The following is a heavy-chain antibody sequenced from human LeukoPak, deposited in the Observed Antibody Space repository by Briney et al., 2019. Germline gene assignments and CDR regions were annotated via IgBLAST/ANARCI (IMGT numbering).Heavy chain of an antibody. V-gene: IGHV3-66*01. J-gene: IGHJ6*02. CDR1: GFTVSSNY. CDR3: ARGAAALTFYYYYGMDV. CDR2: IYSGGST. Sequence: PGGSLRLSCAASGFTVSSNYMSWVRQAPGKGLEWVSVIYSGGSTYYADSVKGRFTISRDNSKNTLYLQMNSLRAEDTAVYYCARGAAALTFYYYYGMDVWGQGTTVTVSS. D-gene: IGHD6-13*01.